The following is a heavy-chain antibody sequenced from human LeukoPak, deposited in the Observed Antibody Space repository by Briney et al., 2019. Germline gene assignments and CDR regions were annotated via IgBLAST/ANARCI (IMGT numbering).Heavy chain of an antibody. V-gene: IGHV4-61*02. CDR3: ASTYYYGSGSYYFDY. CDR2: IYTSGST. CDR1: GGSISSGSYY. D-gene: IGHD3-10*01. J-gene: IGHJ4*02. Sequence: SQTLSLTRTVSGGSISSGSYYWSWIRQPAGKGLEWIGRIYTSGSTNYNPSLKSRVTISVDTSKNQFSLKLSSVTAADTAVYYCASTYYYGSGSYYFDYWGQGTLVTVSS.